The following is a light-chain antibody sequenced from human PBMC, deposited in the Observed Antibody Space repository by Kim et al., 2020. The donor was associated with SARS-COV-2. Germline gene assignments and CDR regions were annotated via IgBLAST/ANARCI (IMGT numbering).Light chain of an antibody. J-gene: IGLJ1*01. CDR2: NVN. CDR3: TSYTSSDSLYV. Sequence: QSITISCTGTGTDVGGYNYVSWYQQHPGKAPKVIISNVNNRPSEFSSRFSGSKSGNTASLTISGLQAEDEADYYCTSYTSSDSLYVFGGGTKVTVL. CDR1: GTDVGGYNY. V-gene: IGLV2-14*03.